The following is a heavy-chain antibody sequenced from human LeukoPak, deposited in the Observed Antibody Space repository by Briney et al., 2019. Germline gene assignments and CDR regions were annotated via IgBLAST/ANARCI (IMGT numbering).Heavy chain of an antibody. V-gene: IGHV4-4*02. Sequence: SGTLSLTCAVSGASISSSNWWSWVRPPPGKGLEWIGEIYHSGSTNYNPSLKSRVTMSVDKSVNQFSLTLSSVTAADTAVYYCARGYVVLTGYYGMDVWGQGTTVTVSS. CDR3: ARGYVVLTGYYGMDV. CDR1: GASISSSNW. D-gene: IGHD2-21*02. CDR2: IYHSGST. J-gene: IGHJ6*02.